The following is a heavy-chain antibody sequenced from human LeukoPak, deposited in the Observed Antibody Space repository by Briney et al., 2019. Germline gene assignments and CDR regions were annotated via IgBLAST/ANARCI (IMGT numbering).Heavy chain of an antibody. Sequence: GGLRLSCAASGITLSRFWMSWVRQAPGKGLQWVANINQDGSEKHYVDSVKGRFTISRDNAENSLYLQMNSLRAEDTAVYYCASGGHLDYWGQGALVTVAS. CDR3: ASGGHLDY. D-gene: IGHD3-16*01. CDR1: GITLSRFW. CDR2: INQDGSEK. V-gene: IGHV3-7*03. J-gene: IGHJ4*02.